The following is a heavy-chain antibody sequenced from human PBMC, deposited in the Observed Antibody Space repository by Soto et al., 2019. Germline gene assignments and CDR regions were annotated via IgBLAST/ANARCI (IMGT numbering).Heavy chain of an antibody. CDR1: GGTCTNYA. Sequence: SVKVSCTPSGGTCTNYAFSWVRQAPGQGLEWMGGIIPIFCTPNYAQNFQGRVTITADESTRTASMELSSLRPDNTAVYYCARERSVAYCIPTTCPKPFYYYAMDVRGQGTTVTVSS. D-gene: IGHD2-2*01. J-gene: IGHJ6*02. CDR2: IIPIFCTP. V-gene: IGHV1-69*13. CDR3: ARERSVAYCIPTTCPKPFYYYAMDV.